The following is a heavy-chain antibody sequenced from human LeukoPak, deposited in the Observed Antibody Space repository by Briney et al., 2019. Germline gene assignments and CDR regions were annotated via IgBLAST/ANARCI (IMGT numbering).Heavy chain of an antibody. D-gene: IGHD1-14*01. CDR3: AREILGGFNPGAY. CDR1: LDSTTSKF. Sequence: SETLSLTCTVSLDSTTSKFWSWVRQPPGKSLEWIGEIHRSGSPNYNPSLQSRVTISIDRSRNQIVLELSSVTAADTAVYYCAREILGGFNPGAYWGQGTLVTVSS. V-gene: IGHV4-4*02. J-gene: IGHJ4*02. CDR2: IHRSGSP.